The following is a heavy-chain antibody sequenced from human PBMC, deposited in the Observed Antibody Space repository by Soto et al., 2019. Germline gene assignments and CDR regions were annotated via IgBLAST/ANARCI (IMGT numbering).Heavy chain of an antibody. J-gene: IGHJ4*02. CDR1: GFTFNDYA. V-gene: IGHV3-43D*04. D-gene: IGHD3-10*01. CDR2: ISWDGENE. CDR3: ANDFDSDGYSYYIDY. Sequence: GGSLRLSCAASGFTFNDYAMHWVRQAPGRGLEWVSLISWDGENEFYAASVKGRFTISRDNSNDILYLQMNSLRGEDSALYYCANDFDSDGYSYYIDYWGQGTLVTVSS.